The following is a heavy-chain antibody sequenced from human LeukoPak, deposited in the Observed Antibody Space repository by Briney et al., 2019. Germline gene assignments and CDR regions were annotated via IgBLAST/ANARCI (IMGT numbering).Heavy chain of an antibody. Sequence: PGGSLRLSCAASGFTFSSYSMNWVRQAPGKGLEWVSSISSSSSYIYYADSVKGRFTISRDNAKNSLYLQMNSLRAEDTAVYYCAIDLSLWFGEFKGFDPWGQGTLVTVSS. D-gene: IGHD3-10*01. V-gene: IGHV3-21*01. CDR3: AIDLSLWFGEFKGFDP. CDR1: GFTFSSYS. J-gene: IGHJ5*02. CDR2: ISSSSSYI.